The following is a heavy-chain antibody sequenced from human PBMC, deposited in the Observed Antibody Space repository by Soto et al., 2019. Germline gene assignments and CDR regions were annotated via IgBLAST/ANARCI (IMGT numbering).Heavy chain of an antibody. V-gene: IGHV4-4*07. J-gene: IGHJ4*02. D-gene: IGHD2-21*01. CDR3: VREIIVALDY. Sequence: SETLSLTCVVSGASISTSYWSWVRQPAGKRLQWIGRIFADGNTNSSPSLKGRVSMAIDKSQDQISLQLASVTAADTATYYCVREIIVALDYWGQGAQVTVSS. CDR2: IFADGNT. CDR1: GASISTSY.